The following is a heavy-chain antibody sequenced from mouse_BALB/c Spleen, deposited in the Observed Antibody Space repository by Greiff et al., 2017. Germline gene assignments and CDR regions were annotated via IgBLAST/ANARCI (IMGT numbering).Heavy chain of an antibody. CDR2: INSNGGST. Sequence: EVQGVESGGGLVQPGGSLKLSCAASGFTFSSYGMSWVRQTPDKRLELVATINSNGGSTYYPDSVKGRFTISRDNAKNTLYLQMSSLKSEDTAMYYCARDLLWSRGYAMDYWGQGTSVTVSS. V-gene: IGHV5-6-3*01. CDR1: GFTFSSYG. CDR3: ARDLLWSRGYAMDY. J-gene: IGHJ4*01. D-gene: IGHD2-2*01.